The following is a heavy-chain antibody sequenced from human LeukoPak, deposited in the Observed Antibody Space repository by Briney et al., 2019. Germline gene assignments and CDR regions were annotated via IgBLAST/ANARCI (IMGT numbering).Heavy chain of an antibody. D-gene: IGHD3-3*01. Sequence: PGVSLRLSCAASGFTFSSYEMNWVRQAPGKGLEWVSYISSSGSTIYYADSVKGRFTISRDNAKNSLYLQMNSLRAEDTAVYYCARSLRFLEWFPRGSGSPWGMDVWGQGTTVTVSS. V-gene: IGHV3-48*03. CDR2: ISSSGSTI. CDR3: ARSLRFLEWFPRGSGSPWGMDV. J-gene: IGHJ6*02. CDR1: GFTFSSYE.